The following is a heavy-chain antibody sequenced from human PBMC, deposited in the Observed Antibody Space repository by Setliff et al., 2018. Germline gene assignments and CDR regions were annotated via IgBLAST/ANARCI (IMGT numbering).Heavy chain of an antibody. V-gene: IGHV4-31*03. Sequence: SETLSLTCTVSGGSISSGGYYWSWIRQHPGKGLEWIGYIYYSGSTSYYNPSLKSRVTISVDTSKNQFSLKLSSVTAADTAVYYCARGNPAERYEYWGQGTLVTVSS. J-gene: IGHJ1*01. CDR2: IYYSGSTS. CDR3: ARGNPAERYEY. D-gene: IGHD5-12*01. CDR1: GGSISSGGYY.